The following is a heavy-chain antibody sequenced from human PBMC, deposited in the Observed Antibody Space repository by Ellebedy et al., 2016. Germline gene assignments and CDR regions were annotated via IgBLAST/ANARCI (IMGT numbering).Heavy chain of an antibody. V-gene: IGHV2-70*11. Sequence: TLSLTCTVSGGSITSHYCSWIRQPPGKALEWLARIAWDDTKYYSTSLKTRLTISKDTSKNQVVLTMTNMDPVDTATYYCARTDKITAAEFAYWGQGTLVTVSS. CDR2: IAWDDTK. D-gene: IGHD6-13*01. CDR1: GGSITSHYC. J-gene: IGHJ4*02. CDR3: ARTDKITAAEFAY.